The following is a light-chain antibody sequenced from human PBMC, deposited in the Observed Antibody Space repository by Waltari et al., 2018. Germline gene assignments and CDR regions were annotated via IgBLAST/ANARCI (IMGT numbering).Light chain of an antibody. Sequence: QSALTQPASVSGSPGQSITISCTRTSSDVWNYNRVSWYQQHPGKAPKLMIYAVSKRPSGVSDRFSGSKSGDMASLTISGLQPEDEAEYFCSSYAGSSKGVFGGGTKVTVL. CDR1: SSDVWNYNR. J-gene: IGLJ2*01. V-gene: IGLV2-23*02. CDR2: AVS. CDR3: SSYAGSSKGV.